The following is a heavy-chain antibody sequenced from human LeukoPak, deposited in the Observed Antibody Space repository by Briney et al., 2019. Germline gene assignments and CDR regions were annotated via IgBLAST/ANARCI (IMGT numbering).Heavy chain of an antibody. CDR3: AKVIGGWYGVEYFQH. Sequence: GGSLRLSCAASGFTFSSYGMHWVRQAPGKGLEWVAFIRYDGSNKYYADSVKGRFTISRDNSKNTLYLQMNSLRVEDTAVYYCAKVIGGWYGVEYFQHWGQGTLVTVSS. CDR2: IRYDGSNK. J-gene: IGHJ1*01. V-gene: IGHV3-30*02. D-gene: IGHD6-19*01. CDR1: GFTFSSYG.